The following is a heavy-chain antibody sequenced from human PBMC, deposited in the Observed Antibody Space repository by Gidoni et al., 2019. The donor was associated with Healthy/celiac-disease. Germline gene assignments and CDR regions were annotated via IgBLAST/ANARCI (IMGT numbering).Heavy chain of an antibody. V-gene: IGHV1-69*01. D-gene: IGHD3-3*01. J-gene: IGHJ6*02. CDR1: GGTFSSYA. CDR2: IIPIFGTA. Sequence: QVQLVQSGAEVKKPGPSVKVSCKASGGTFSSYANSWVRQAPGQGLEWMGGIIPIFGTANYAQKFQGRVTITADESTSTAYMELSSLRSEDTAVYYCARGDTIFGVVITSHYYYGMDVWGQGTTVTVSS. CDR3: ARGDTIFGVVITSHYYYGMDV.